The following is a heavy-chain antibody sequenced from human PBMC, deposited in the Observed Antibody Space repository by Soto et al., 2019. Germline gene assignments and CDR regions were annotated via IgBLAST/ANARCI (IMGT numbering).Heavy chain of an antibody. J-gene: IGHJ4*02. CDR3: GKDTVYSSSWYQVDY. D-gene: IGHD6-13*01. CDR2: ISSDGSNK. CDR1: GFTFSHYG. Sequence: QVQLVESGGGVVQPGRSLRLSCVASGFTFSHYGMHWVRQAPGKGLEWVATISSDGSNKYYADSVKGRFTISRDDSQSTLSLQMDSLRTEDTAVYYCGKDTVYSSSWYQVDYWGQGTLVTVSS. V-gene: IGHV3-30*18.